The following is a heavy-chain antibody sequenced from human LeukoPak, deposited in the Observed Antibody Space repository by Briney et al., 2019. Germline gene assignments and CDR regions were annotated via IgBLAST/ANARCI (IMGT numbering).Heavy chain of an antibody. CDR3: ARDLTTYFDFWE. CDR2: INWKGTGT. CDR1: GFTFDDDG. D-gene: IGHD3-3*01. V-gene: IGHV3-20*04. Sequence: GGCLRLSCAASGFTFDDDGMSWVRQAAGEGLEWALNINWKGTGTDYADSVKGRFTISRNNAKNSLYLQMTSLRAEDTAFFYGARDLTTYFDFWEWGQETLVTPSS. J-gene: IGHJ4*02.